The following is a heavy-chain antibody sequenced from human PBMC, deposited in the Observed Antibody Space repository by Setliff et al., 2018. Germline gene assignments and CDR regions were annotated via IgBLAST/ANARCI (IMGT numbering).Heavy chain of an antibody. CDR2: ISPYSGNT. CDR3: SRLVRYCTRTSCQRLSGDDY. V-gene: IGHV1-18*01. J-gene: IGHJ4*02. Sequence: ASVKVSCKASGYTFTNYGVTWVRQAPGQGLEWMGWISPYSGNTYYAPELQGRVTLTTDTSTTTAYLELRSLTSDDTAIYYCSRLVRYCTRTSCQRLSGDDYWGQGALVTVSS. CDR1: GYTFTNYG. D-gene: IGHD2-2*01.